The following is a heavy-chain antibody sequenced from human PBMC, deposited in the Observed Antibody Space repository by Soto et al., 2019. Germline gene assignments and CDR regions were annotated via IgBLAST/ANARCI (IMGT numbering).Heavy chain of an antibody. D-gene: IGHD6-13*01. J-gene: IGHJ3*02. CDR1: GFTFDDYT. CDR3: AKDSSSWKDAFDI. Sequence: LRLSFAASGFTFDDYTMHWVRQAPGKGLEWVSLISWDGGSTYYADSVKGRFTISRDNSKNSLYLQMNSLRTEDTALYYCAKDSSSWKDAFDIWGQGTMVTVSS. V-gene: IGHV3-43*01. CDR2: ISWDGGST.